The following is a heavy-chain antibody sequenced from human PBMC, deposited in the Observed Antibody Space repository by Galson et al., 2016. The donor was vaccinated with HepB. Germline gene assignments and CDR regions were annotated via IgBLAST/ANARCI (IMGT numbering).Heavy chain of an antibody. Sequence: SLRLSCAASGFIVSNHYMRWIRQPPGKGLEWVSIMYSSGTTHYADSARGRFTISRDSSKNTLYLQMDSLRVEDTAVYYCARGGAAAGYWGQGTLVTVSS. D-gene: IGHD6-13*01. CDR2: MYSSGTT. V-gene: IGHV3-53*01. CDR3: ARGGAAAGY. CDR1: GFIVSNHY. J-gene: IGHJ4*02.